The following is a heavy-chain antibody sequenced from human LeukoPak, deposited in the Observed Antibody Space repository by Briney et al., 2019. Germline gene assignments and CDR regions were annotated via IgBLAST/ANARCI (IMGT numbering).Heavy chain of an antibody. CDR1: GFTFSSYS. CDR2: ISSSSSTI. D-gene: IGHD6-13*01. J-gene: IGHJ4*01. CDR3: ARDHRIAAAGYYFEY. Sequence: QPGGPLRLSCASAGFTFSSYSMNWGRQPPGRELVGFSYISSSSSTIYYADSVKGRFTISRDTAKNPLYLQMNSLRAEDTAVYYCARDHRIAAAGYYFEYSGPGKLDTASS. V-gene: IGHV3-48*04.